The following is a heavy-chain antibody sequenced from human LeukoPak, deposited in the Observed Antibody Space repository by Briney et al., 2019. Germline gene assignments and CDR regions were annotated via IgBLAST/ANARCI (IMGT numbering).Heavy chain of an antibody. D-gene: IGHD1-26*01. CDR3: AKDRAYSGSPRAFDY. V-gene: IGHV3-23*01. Sequence: PGGSLRLSCAASGFTFSSYAMSWVRQAPGKGLQWVSSVSGSGSSTYYADSVKGRFTISRDNYKNTLYLQMNSLRTDTTAAYCCAKDRAYSGSPRAFDYWAQGTLVTVSS. J-gene: IGHJ4*02. CDR2: VSGSGSST. CDR1: GFTFSSYA.